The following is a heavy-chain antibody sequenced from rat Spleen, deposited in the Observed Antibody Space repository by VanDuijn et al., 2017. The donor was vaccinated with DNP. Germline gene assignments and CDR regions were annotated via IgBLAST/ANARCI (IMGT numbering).Heavy chain of an antibody. V-gene: IGHV3-1*01. D-gene: IGHD1-4*01. CDR1: GYSITSNY. CDR3: ARWPGYNPPYAMDA. J-gene: IGHJ4*01. Sequence: EVQLQESGPGLVKPSQSLPLTCSVTGYSITSNYWGWIRKFPGNKMEYIGHISYSGSTHYNPSLKSRISITRDTSKNQLFLQVNSVTTEDTATYYCARWPGYNPPYAMDAWGQGTSVTVSS. CDR2: ISYSGST.